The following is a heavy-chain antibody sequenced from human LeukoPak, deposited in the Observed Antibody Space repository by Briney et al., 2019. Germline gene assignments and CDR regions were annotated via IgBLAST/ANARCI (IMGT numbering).Heavy chain of an antibody. V-gene: IGHV3-11*04. CDR2: ISSSGSTI. CDR3: ASGWDGSPPPPDEAFDI. J-gene: IGHJ3*02. Sequence: GGSLRLSCAASGFTFSDYYMSWIRQAPGKGLEWVSYISSSGSTIYYADSVKGRFTISRDNAKNSPYLQMNSLRAEDTAVYYCASGWDGSPPPPDEAFDIWGQGTMVTVSS. D-gene: IGHD6-19*01. CDR1: GFTFSDYY.